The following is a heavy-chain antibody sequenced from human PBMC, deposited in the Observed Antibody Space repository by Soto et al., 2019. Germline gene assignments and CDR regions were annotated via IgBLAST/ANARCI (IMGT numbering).Heavy chain of an antibody. CDR3: ARGDSTDCSNGVCSFFYNHDMDV. D-gene: IGHD2-8*01. CDR2: INPKSGGT. Sequence: GASVNVSCKSSGYSFTDYHMHWVRQAPGQGLECLGRINPKSGGTSTAQKFQGWVTMTTDTSISTASMELTRLTSDDTAIYYCARGDSTDCSNGVCSFFYNHDMDVWGQGTTVTVS. V-gene: IGHV1-2*04. CDR1: GYSFTDYH. J-gene: IGHJ6*02.